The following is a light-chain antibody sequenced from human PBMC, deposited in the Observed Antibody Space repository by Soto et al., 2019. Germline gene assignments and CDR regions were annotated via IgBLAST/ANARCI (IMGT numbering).Light chain of an antibody. CDR3: EQYDGSPLT. CDR1: QTLSINT. CDR2: GAS. V-gene: IGKV3-20*01. Sequence: IVLTQSPGTLSLSPGERATLFCRASQTLSINTLACYQQKPGQAPRLLIYGASTRHTGMPDRFNGSGSGTDFALTINRLEPEDFAVYCCEQYDGSPLTFGPGTKVNVK. J-gene: IGKJ3*01.